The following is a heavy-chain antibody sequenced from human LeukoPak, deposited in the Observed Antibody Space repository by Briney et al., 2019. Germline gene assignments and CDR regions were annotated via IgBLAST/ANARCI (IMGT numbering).Heavy chain of an antibody. V-gene: IGHV3-33*01. CDR1: GFTFSSYG. J-gene: IGHJ5*02. D-gene: IGHD6-19*01. CDR3: AREGFPGIAVAGCWFDP. Sequence: GRSLRLSCAASGFTFSSYGMHWVRQAPGKWLEWVAVIWYDGSNKYYADSVKGRFTISRDNSKNTLYLQMNSLRAEDTAVYYCAREGFPGIAVAGCWFDPWGQGTLVTVSS. CDR2: IWYDGSNK.